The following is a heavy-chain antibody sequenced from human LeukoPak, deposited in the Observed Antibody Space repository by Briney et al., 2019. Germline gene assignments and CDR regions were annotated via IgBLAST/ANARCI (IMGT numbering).Heavy chain of an antibody. V-gene: IGHV1-46*01. CDR2: INPSGGST. CDR3: ARAVVVVTLETNDYFDY. CDR1: GYTFTSYD. Sequence: ASVKVSCKASGYTFTSYDINWVRQAPGQGLEWMGIINPSGGSTSYAQKFQGRVTMTRDTSTSTVYMELSSLRSEDTAVYYCARAVVVVTLETNDYFDYWGQGTLVTVSS. D-gene: IGHD2-21*02. J-gene: IGHJ4*02.